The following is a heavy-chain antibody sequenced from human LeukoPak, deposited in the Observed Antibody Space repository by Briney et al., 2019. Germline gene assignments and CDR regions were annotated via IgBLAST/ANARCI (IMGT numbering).Heavy chain of an antibody. CDR3: ARHEYFVNY. CDR1: DGSISSSSYY. Sequence: SETLSLTCIVSDGSISSSSYYWGWIRQPPGKGLEWIASIYYSGSTYYNPSLKGRVTISVDTSKNQFSLNLSSVTATDTAMYYCARHEYFVNYWGQGTLVTVSS. V-gene: IGHV4-39*01. CDR2: IYYSGST. J-gene: IGHJ4*02. D-gene: IGHD2/OR15-2a*01.